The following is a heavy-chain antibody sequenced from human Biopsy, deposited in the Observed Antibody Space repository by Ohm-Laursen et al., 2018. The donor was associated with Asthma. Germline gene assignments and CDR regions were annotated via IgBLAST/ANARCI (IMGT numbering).Heavy chain of an antibody. CDR3: AKAFLGGVSVANYFDS. D-gene: IGHD6-19*01. CDR2: ISWNSATV. J-gene: IGHJ4*02. V-gene: IGHV3-9*01. CDR1: GFTFDNYA. Sequence: SLRLSCAASGFTFDNYAMTWVRQAPGKGLEWVSGISWNSATVAYAVSVKGRFTISRDNAKNSLYLQMNSLRPDDTALYYCAKAFLGGVSVANYFDSWGQGTLVTVSS.